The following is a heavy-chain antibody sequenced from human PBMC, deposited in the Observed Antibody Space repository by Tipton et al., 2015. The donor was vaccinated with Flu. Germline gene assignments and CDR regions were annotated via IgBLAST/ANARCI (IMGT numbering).Heavy chain of an antibody. CDR2: ISHSGST. CDR3: ARGIPAVNMGSYYFDY. V-gene: IGHV4-4*02. Sequence: GLVKPSGTLSLTCAVSGGSISSTNCWNWVRQPPGKGLEWIGEISHSGSTNYNPSLKSRVTISVDKSKNQFSLKLTSVTAADTAVYYCARGIPAVNMGSYYFDYWGQGTLVTVSS. J-gene: IGHJ4*02. D-gene: IGHD3-10*01. CDR1: GGSISSTNC.